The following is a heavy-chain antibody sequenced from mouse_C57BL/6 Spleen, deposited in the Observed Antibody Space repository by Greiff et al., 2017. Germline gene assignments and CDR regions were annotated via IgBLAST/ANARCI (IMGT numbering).Heavy chain of an antibody. Sequence: QVHVKQPGAELVKPGASVKMSCKASGYTFTSYWITWVKQRPGQGLEWIGDIYPGSGSTNYNEKFKSKATLTVDTSSSTAYMQLSSLTSEDSAVYYWARSSSSFYFDDWGQGTTLTVSS. D-gene: IGHD1-1*01. V-gene: IGHV1-55*01. CDR2: IYPGSGST. J-gene: IGHJ2*01. CDR3: ARSSSSFYFDD. CDR1: GYTFTSYW.